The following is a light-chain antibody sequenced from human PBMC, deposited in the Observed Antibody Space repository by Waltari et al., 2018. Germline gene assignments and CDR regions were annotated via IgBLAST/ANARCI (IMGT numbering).Light chain of an antibody. CDR3: QVWDSSSDHYVV. Sequence: SYVLTQPPSVSVAPGKTARITCGGNNIGSKSVHWYQQKPGQAPVLVIYYDSDRPSRIPERFSGSNSGNTATLTISRVEAGDEADYYCQVWDSSSDHYVVFGGGTKLTVL. V-gene: IGLV3-21*04. CDR2: YDS. CDR1: NIGSKS. J-gene: IGLJ2*01.